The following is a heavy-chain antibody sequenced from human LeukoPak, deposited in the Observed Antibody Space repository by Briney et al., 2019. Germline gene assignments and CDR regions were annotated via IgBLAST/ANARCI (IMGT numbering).Heavy chain of an antibody. V-gene: IGHV3-9*01. CDR2: ISWNSGSI. J-gene: IGHJ4*02. CDR1: GGSISSYY. D-gene: IGHD6-19*01. CDR3: AKGPYSSGWYSYYFDY. Sequence: LSLTCTVSGGSISSYYWSWVRQAPGKGLEWVSGISWNSGSIGYADSVKGRFTISRDNAKNSLYLQMNSLRAEDTALYYCAKGPYSSGWYSYYFDYWGQGTLVTVSS.